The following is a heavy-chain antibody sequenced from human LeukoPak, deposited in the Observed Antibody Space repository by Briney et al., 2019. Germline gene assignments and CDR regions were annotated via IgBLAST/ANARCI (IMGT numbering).Heavy chain of an antibody. D-gene: IGHD3-3*01. Sequence: TSETLSLTCIVSGASISSYYWSWIRQPAGKGLEWIGRIYTSGSTNYNPSLKSRVTMSVVTSKNQFSLKLSSVTAADTAVYYCARGRITIFGVDNNDYWGQGTLVTVSS. V-gene: IGHV4-4*07. J-gene: IGHJ4*02. CDR3: ARGRITIFGVDNNDY. CDR1: GASISSYY. CDR2: IYTSGST.